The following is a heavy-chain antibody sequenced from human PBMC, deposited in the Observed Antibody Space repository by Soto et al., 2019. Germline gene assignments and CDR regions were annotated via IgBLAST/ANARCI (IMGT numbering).Heavy chain of an antibody. V-gene: IGHV3-74*01. D-gene: IGHD6-13*01. CDR2: INSDGSST. Sequence: GSLSLSCAASGFTFSSYWMHWVRQAPGKGLVWVSRINSDGSSTSYADSVKGRFTISRDNAKNTLYLQMNSLRAEDTAVYYCARGYSSSWYIGYWGQGTLVTVSS. J-gene: IGHJ4*02. CDR1: GFTFSSYW. CDR3: ARGYSSSWYIGY.